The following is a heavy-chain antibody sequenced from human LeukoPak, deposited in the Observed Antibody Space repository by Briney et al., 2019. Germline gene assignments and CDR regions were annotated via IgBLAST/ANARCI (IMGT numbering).Heavy chain of an antibody. Sequence: SETLSLTCTVSGGSISSGGYYWSWIRQPPGKGLEWIGSIYYSGSTYYNPSLKSRVTISVDTSKNQFSLKLSSVTAADTAVYYCARSYCSSTSCYTGATRWFDPWGQGTLVTVSS. CDR2: IYYSGST. V-gene: IGHV4-39*01. J-gene: IGHJ5*02. D-gene: IGHD2-2*02. CDR1: GGSISSGGYY. CDR3: ARSYCSSTSCYTGATRWFDP.